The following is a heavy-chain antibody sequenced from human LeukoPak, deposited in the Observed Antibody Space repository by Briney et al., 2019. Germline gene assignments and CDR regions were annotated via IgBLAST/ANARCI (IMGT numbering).Heavy chain of an antibody. CDR1: GFTFSSYS. D-gene: IGHD2-2*01. V-gene: IGHV3-21*01. Sequence: GGSLRLSCAASGFTFSSYSMNWVRQAPGKGLEWVSSISSSSSYIYYADSVKGRFTISRDNAKNSPYLQMNSLRAEDTAVYYCARGGNIVVVPAATFDYWGQGTLVTVSS. J-gene: IGHJ4*02. CDR3: ARGGNIVVVPAATFDY. CDR2: ISSSSSYI.